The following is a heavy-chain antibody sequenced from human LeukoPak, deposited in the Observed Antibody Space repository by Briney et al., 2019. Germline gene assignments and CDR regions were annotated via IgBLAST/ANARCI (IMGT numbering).Heavy chain of an antibody. V-gene: IGHV3-15*01. CDR2: IKSKTDGGTT. CDR1: GFTFSNAW. D-gene: IGHD6-13*01. J-gene: IGHJ4*02. Sequence: GGSLRLSCAASGFTFSNAWMSWVRQAPGKGLEWVGRIKSKTDGGTTDYAAPVKGRFTISRDDSKNTLYLQMNSLKTEDTAVYYCTTLDHQYTMVMYSSSWPPDYWGQGTLVTVSS. CDR3: TTLDHQYTMVMYSSSWPPDY.